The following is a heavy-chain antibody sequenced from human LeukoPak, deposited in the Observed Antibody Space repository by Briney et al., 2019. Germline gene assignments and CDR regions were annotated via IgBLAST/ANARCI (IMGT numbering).Heavy chain of an antibody. CDR1: GYSISSGYY. D-gene: IGHD5-18*01. CDR3: ARDRGYSYGSDY. Sequence: PSETLSLTCTVSGYSISSGYYWGWIRRPPGKGLEWIGSIYHSGSTYYDPSLKSRVTISVDTSKNQFSLKLSSVTAADTAVYYCARDRGYSYGSDYWGQGTLVTVSS. V-gene: IGHV4-38-2*02. CDR2: IYHSGST. J-gene: IGHJ4*02.